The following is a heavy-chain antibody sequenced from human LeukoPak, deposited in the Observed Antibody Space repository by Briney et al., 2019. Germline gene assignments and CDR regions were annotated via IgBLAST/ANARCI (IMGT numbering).Heavy chain of an antibody. J-gene: IGHJ4*02. CDR2: ISSSSYI. V-gene: IGHV3-69-1*01. CDR1: GFTVSSNY. Sequence: GGSLRLSCAASGFTVSSNYMSWVRQAPGKGLEWVSSISSSSYIYYADSVKGRFTISRDNAKNSLYLQMNSLRAEDTAVYYCARDLAGRNYWGQGTLVTVSS. CDR3: ARDLAGRNY.